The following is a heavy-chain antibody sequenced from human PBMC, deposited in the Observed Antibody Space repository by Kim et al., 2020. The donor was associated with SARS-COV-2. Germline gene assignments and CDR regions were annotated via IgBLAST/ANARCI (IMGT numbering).Heavy chain of an antibody. J-gene: IGHJ6*02. D-gene: IGHD2-21*01. CDR3: ARDTRLIIGGAYYYGMDV. Sequence: KGRFTISRDNAKSSLYLQMNSLRDEDTAVYYCARDTRLIIGGAYYYGMDVWGQGTTVAVSS. V-gene: IGHV3-48*02.